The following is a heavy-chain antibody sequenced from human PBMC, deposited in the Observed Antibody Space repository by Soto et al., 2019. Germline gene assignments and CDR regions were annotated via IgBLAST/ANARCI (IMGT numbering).Heavy chain of an antibody. CDR3: AREPYCSSTSCYDAGRNWFDP. CDR1: GYTFTGYY. J-gene: IGHJ5*02. Sequence: ASVKVSCKASGYTFTGYYMHWVRQAPGQGLEWMGWINPNSGGTNYAQKFQGWVTMTRDTSISTAYMEPSRLRSDDTAVYYCAREPYCSSTSCYDAGRNWFDPWGQGTLVTVSS. D-gene: IGHD2-2*01. V-gene: IGHV1-2*04. CDR2: INPNSGGT.